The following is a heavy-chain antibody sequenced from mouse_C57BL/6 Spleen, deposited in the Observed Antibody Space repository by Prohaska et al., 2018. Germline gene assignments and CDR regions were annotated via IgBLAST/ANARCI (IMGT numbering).Heavy chain of an antibody. CDR3: ARDVLDY. Sequence: HGKSLEWIGDINPNNGGTSYNQKFKGKATLTVDKSSSTAYMELRSLTSEDSAVYYCARDVLDYWGQGTTLTVSS. V-gene: IGHV1-26*01. CDR2: INPNNGGT. J-gene: IGHJ2*01.